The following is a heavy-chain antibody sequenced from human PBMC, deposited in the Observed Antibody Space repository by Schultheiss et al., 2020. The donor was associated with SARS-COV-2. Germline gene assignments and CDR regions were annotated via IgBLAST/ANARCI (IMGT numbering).Heavy chain of an antibody. CDR2: THYSGDTYSGDT. Sequence: SETLSLTCSVSGDSVSSGDFYCSWIRQPPGKGLEWVGYTHYSGDTYSGDTYYNPSLKSRVTISVDTSKNQFSLKLTSVTAADTAMYYCARGGQLVLFSYYYGMDVWGQGTTVTVSS. J-gene: IGHJ6*02. CDR3: ARGGQLVLFSYYYGMDV. CDR1: GDSVSSGDFY. D-gene: IGHD6-6*01. V-gene: IGHV4-30-4*01.